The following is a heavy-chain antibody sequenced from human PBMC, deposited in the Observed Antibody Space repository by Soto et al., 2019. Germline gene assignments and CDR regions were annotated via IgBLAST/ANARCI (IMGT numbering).Heavy chain of an antibody. CDR1: GFTFSNAW. CDR2: IKSKTDGGTT. CDR3: TTGPIAVAGNFDY. D-gene: IGHD6-19*01. Sequence: GSRRLAWAASGFTFSNAWMSWVRQAPGKGLEWVGRIKSKTDGGTTDYASPVKGRVTISRDDSKNTLYLQMNSLKPDDTAVYYCTTGPIAVAGNFDYWGQGTLVTVSS. J-gene: IGHJ4*02. V-gene: IGHV3-15*01.